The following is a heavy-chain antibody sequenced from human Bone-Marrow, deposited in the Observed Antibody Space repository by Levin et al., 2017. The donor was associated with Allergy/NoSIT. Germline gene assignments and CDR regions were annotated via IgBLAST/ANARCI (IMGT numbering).Heavy chain of an antibody. Sequence: PGESLKISCKASEYTFNNYGIHWVRQAPGQRPEWMAWINPGNDHRKFSQTFQGRVTIARDLSASTAYMEILSLRSEDTAVYYCARSIFTFLGQAWEYEAFDAWGQGTMVTVSS. V-gene: IGHV1-3*01. J-gene: IGHJ3*01. D-gene: IGHD2/OR15-2a*01. CDR1: EYTFNNYG. CDR3: ARSIFTFLGQAWEYEAFDA. CDR2: INPGNDHR.